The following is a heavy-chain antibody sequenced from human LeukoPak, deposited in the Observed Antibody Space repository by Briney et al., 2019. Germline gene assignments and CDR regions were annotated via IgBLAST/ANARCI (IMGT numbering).Heavy chain of an antibody. V-gene: IGHV2-5*02. CDR3: AHSYPLNYYDSSGYLFDY. CDR2: IYWDDDK. J-gene: IGHJ4*02. D-gene: IGHD3-22*01. CDR1: GFSLSTSGVG. Sequence: SGPTLVNPTQTLTLTCTFSGFSLSTSGVGVGWIRQPPGKALEWLALIYWDDDKRYSPSLKSRLTITKDTSKNQVVLTMTNMDPVDTATYYCAHSYPLNYYDSSGYLFDYWGQGTLVTVSS.